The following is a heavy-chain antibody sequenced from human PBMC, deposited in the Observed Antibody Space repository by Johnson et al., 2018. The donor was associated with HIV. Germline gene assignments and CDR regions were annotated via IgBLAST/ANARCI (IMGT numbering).Heavy chain of an antibody. CDR1: GFTFSNYG. CDR2: IRYDGSNK. Sequence: QVQLVESGGGVVQPGGSLRLSCAASGFTFSNYGMHWVRQAPGKGLEWVAFIRYDGSNKYYADSVKGRFTISRDNSKNTLYLQMNSLRAEDTAVYYCARDRSMIVVVEAFDIWGQGTMVTVSS. D-gene: IGHD3-22*01. V-gene: IGHV3-30*02. J-gene: IGHJ3*02. CDR3: ARDRSMIVVVEAFDI.